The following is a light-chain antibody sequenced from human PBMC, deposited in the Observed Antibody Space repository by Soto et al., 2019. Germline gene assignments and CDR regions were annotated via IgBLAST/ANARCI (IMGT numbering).Light chain of an antibody. Sequence: QSALTQPASVSGSPGPSIAISCTGSSSDIGAYNYVSWYQHHPGKAPKLIIYDVTSRPSGVSSRFSGAKSGNAASLIISGLQPEDEADYFCASYTDYNPLVIVGGGTKLTVL. CDR2: DVT. CDR1: SSDIGAYNY. J-gene: IGLJ2*01. V-gene: IGLV2-14*01. CDR3: ASYTDYNPLVI.